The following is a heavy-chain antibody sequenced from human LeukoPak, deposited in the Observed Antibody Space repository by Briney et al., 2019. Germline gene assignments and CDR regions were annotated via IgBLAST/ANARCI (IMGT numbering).Heavy chain of an antibody. V-gene: IGHV3-30-3*01. D-gene: IGHD6-19*01. Sequence: GGSLRLFCAASGFTFSSYAMHWVRQATGKGLEWVAVISYDGSNKYYADSVKGRFTISRDNSKNTLYLQMNSLRAEDTAVYYCARDLTDSSGWYRFDYWGQGTLVTVSS. CDR3: ARDLTDSSGWYRFDY. CDR1: GFTFSSYA. J-gene: IGHJ4*02. CDR2: ISYDGSNK.